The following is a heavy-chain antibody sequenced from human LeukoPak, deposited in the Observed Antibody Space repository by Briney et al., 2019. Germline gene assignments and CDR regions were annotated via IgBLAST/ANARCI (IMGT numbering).Heavy chain of an antibody. Sequence: TGRSLRLSCVASGFTFNTYAIHWVRQAPGKGLEWVAVISYDGSNTYYEDSVKGRFTISRDNSKNTPYLQMNSLRAEDMAVYYCAREEWYYFDYWGQGTLVTVSS. CDR3: AREEWYYFDY. CDR2: ISYDGSNT. V-gene: IGHV3-30-3*01. J-gene: IGHJ4*02. CDR1: GFTFNTYA. D-gene: IGHD3-3*01.